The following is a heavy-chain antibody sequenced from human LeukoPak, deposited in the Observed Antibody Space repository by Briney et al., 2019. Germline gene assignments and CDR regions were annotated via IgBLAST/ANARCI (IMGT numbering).Heavy chain of an antibody. Sequence: ASVRVSCKASGYTFTSYAMNWVRQAPGQGLEWMGWINPNHGGTHYAQKFQGRVTMTRDMSITTAYMDLRSRRSDDTAVYYCARDLEWTAASFDYWGQGTLVTVSS. CDR3: ARDLEWTAASFDY. CDR1: GYTFTSYA. V-gene: IGHV1-2*02. CDR2: INPNHGGT. J-gene: IGHJ4*02. D-gene: IGHD2-2*01.